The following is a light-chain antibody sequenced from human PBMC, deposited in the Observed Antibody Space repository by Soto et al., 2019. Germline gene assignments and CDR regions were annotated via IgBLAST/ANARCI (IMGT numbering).Light chain of an antibody. CDR3: QQSYSTPLT. J-gene: IGKJ4*01. V-gene: IGKV1-39*01. Sequence: DIQMTPSPSSLSASVGDRATITCRASQSISSYLNWYQQKPGKAPKLLIYGASSFQSGVPSRFSGSGSGTDFTLTISSLQPEDFATYYCQQSYSTPLTFGGGTKVDIK. CDR2: GAS. CDR1: QSISSY.